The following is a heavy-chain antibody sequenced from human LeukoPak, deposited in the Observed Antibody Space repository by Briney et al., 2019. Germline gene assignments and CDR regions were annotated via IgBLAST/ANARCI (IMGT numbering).Heavy chain of an antibody. J-gene: IGHJ4*02. CDR1: GFTFSSSW. Sequence: PGGSLRLSCAASGFTFSSSWMHWVRQAPGKGLVWVSRINSDARTTRYADFVEGRFTISRDNAKNTLYLQVNSLRVEDTAVYYCAKSLGYYDSSGPPPYYFDYWGQGTLVTVSS. CDR2: INSDARTT. D-gene: IGHD3-22*01. V-gene: IGHV3-74*01. CDR3: AKSLGYYDSSGPPPYYFDY.